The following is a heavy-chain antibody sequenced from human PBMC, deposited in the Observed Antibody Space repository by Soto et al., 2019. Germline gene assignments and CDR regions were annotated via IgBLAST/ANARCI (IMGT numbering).Heavy chain of an antibody. Sequence: GGSLRLSCAASGFTFSSYAMHWVRQAPGKGLEWVAVISYDGSNKYYADSVKGRFTISRDNSKNTLYLQMNSLRAEDTAVYYCARDYGNYGPVDYWGQGTLVTVSS. CDR2: ISYDGSNK. D-gene: IGHD3-10*01. CDR3: ARDYGNYGPVDY. CDR1: GFTFSSYA. J-gene: IGHJ4*02. V-gene: IGHV3-30-3*01.